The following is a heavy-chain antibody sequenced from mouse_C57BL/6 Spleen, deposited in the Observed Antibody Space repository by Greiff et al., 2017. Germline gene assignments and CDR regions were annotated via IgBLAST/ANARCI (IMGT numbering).Heavy chain of an antibody. CDR2: IYPGDGAT. V-gene: IGHV1-80*01. J-gene: IGHJ4*01. D-gene: IGHD2-1*01. CDR3: ARDYGNESAMDY. Sequence: VQLQQSGAELVKPGASVKISCKASGYAFSSYWMNWVKQRPGKGLEWIGQIYPGDGATNYNGKFKGKATLTADKSSSTAYMQLSSLTSEDSAVYFCARDYGNESAMDYWGQGTSVTVSS. CDR1: GYAFSSYW.